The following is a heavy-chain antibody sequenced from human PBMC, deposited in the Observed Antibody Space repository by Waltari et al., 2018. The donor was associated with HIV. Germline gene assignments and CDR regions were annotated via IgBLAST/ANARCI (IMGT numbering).Heavy chain of an antibody. CDR2: ISHMFGTA. Sequence: QVQLVQSGAEVKTPGSSVTVPCTASGGTFSSYVIGWGRRPPGQGPVWVGGISHMFGTANYGKNFQGRVTISADESTSTAYMEMSSLRSEDTAVYYCARVHSYRYDGSRNVFDTWGQGTLVTVSS. CDR3: ARVHSYRYDGSRNVFDT. D-gene: IGHD3-22*01. J-gene: IGHJ5*02. V-gene: IGHV1-69*13. CDR1: GGTFSSYV.